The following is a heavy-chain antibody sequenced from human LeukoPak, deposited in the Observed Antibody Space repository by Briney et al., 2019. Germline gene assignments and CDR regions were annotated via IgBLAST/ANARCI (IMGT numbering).Heavy chain of an antibody. CDR1: GFTFSNYD. Sequence: GGSLRLSCAASGFTFSNYDMHWVRQATGKGLEWVSAIGTAGDTYYSGSVKGRFTISRHNSKNTLYLQMNSLRAEDTAVYYCARGGYCSGGSCYYYGMDVWGQGTTVTVSS. D-gene: IGHD2-15*01. J-gene: IGHJ6*02. CDR2: IGTAGDT. V-gene: IGHV3-13*01. CDR3: ARGGYCSGGSCYYYGMDV.